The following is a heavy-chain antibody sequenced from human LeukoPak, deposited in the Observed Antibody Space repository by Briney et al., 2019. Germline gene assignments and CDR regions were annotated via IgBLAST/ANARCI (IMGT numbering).Heavy chain of an antibody. Sequence: GGSLRLSCAASGFTFSSYGMHWVRQAPGKGLEWVAVISYDGSNKYYADSVKGRFTISRDNAKNSPYLQMNSLRAEDTAVYYCARLTTYMAFGGQGTLVTVSS. J-gene: IGHJ4*02. CDR1: GFTFSSYG. V-gene: IGHV3-30*03. CDR2: ISYDGSNK. D-gene: IGHD3-16*01. CDR3: ARLTTYMAF.